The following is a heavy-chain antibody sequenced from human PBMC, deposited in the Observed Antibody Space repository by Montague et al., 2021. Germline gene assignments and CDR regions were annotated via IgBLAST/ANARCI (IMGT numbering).Heavy chain of an antibody. CDR3: ARGAHSSGYYGYYYYYGMDV. Sequence: SLRLSCAASGFTFSSYDMHWVRQATGEGLEWVSAIGTAGDTYYPGSVKGRFTISRENAKNSLYLQMNSLRAGDTAVYYCARGAHSSGYYGYYYYYGMDVWAKGPRSPSP. D-gene: IGHD3-22*01. CDR2: IGTAGDT. V-gene: IGHV3-13*04. J-gene: IGHJ6*02. CDR1: GFTFSSYD.